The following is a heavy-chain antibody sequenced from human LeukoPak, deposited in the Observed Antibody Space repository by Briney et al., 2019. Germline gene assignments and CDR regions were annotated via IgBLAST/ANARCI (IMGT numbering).Heavy chain of an antibody. D-gene: IGHD5-12*01. Sequence: SETLSLTCAVYGGSFSGYSWSWIRQPPGEGLEWIGEINESETTNYKSSLKSRVTISVDTSKNQFSLKLSSVTAADTAVYYCARVDQSGYDTRGWFDPWGQGTLVTVSS. J-gene: IGHJ5*02. CDR3: ARVDQSGYDTRGWFDP. CDR1: GGSFSGYS. V-gene: IGHV4-34*01. CDR2: INESETT.